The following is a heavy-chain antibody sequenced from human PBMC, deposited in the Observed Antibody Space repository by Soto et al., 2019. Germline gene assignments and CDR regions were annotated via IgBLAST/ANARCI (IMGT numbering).Heavy chain of an antibody. CDR3: ARCRDIVVGDYGMEG. Sequence: QVQLQQWGAGLLKPSETLSLTCAVYGGSFSGYYWSWIRQPPGKGLEWIGEINHSGSTNYNPSLKSRVTISVDTSKNQFSLKLSSVTAADTAVYYCARCRDIVVGDYGMEGWGQGTTVTVSS. CDR2: INHSGST. V-gene: IGHV4-34*01. CDR1: GGSFSGYY. J-gene: IGHJ6*02. D-gene: IGHD2-15*01.